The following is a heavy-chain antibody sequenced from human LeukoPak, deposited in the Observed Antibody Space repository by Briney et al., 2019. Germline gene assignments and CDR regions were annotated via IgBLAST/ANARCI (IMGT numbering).Heavy chain of an antibody. CDR2: ISAYNGNT. D-gene: IGHD3-10*02. Sequence: ASVKVSCKASGYTFTSYGISWVRQAPGQGLEWMGWISAYNGNTNYAQKLQGRVTMTTDTSTSTAYMELSSLRSEDTAVYYCLVFLFVRGVIIIDYWGQGTLVTVSS. J-gene: IGHJ4*02. V-gene: IGHV1-18*01. CDR3: LVFLFVRGVIIIDY. CDR1: GYTFTSYG.